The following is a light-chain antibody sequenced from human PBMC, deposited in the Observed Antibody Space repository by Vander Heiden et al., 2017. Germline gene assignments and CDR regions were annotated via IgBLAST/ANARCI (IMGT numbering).Light chain of an antibody. CDR2: EGS. CDR1: SSDVGSYNL. Sequence: QSALTPPASVSGSPGQSITIPCTGTSSDVGSYNLVSWYQPHPGKAPKLMIYEGSKRPSGVSNRFSGSKSGNTASLTISGLQAEDEADYYCCSYAGSSTPVVFGGGTKLTVL. J-gene: IGLJ2*01. V-gene: IGLV2-23*01. CDR3: CSYAGSSTPVV.